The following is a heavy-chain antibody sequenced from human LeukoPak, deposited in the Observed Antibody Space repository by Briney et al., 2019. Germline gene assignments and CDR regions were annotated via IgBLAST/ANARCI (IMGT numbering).Heavy chain of an antibody. V-gene: IGHV4-4*07. CDR2: IYTSGTT. Sequence: PSETLSLTCNVSGASMRNYYWSWIRQPAGKGLEWIGRIYTSGTTKYNPSLKSRATMSADTSKKQFSLNLSSVTAADTAVYYCARDGYSSGWYQAPFDLWGRGTLVIVSS. J-gene: IGHJ2*01. CDR3: ARDGYSSGWYQAPFDL. CDR1: GASMRNYY. D-gene: IGHD6-19*01.